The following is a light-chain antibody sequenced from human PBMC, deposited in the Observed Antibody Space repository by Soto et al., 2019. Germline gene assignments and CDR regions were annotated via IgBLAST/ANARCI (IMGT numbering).Light chain of an antibody. J-gene: IGKJ4*01. V-gene: IGKV4-1*01. Sequence: DIVMTQSADSLAVSLVERATINCKSSQSVLYSSNNKNHLAWYQQKPGQPPKLVIYWASTRESGVPDRFSGSGSRTDLTLTISSLQAEDVAVYYCYQYFSTPLTFGGGTKVDI. CDR1: QSVLYSSNNKNH. CDR3: YQYFSTPLT. CDR2: WAS.